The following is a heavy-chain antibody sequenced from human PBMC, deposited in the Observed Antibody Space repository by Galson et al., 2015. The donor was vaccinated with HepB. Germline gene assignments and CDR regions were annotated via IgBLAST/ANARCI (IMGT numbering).Heavy chain of an antibody. D-gene: IGHD2-2*01. Sequence: SVKVSCKASGYTFTTYGISWVRQAPGQGLEWMGWISTYNGNTNYAQKLQGRVTMTTDTSTSTAYMELRSLRSDDTAFYYCARVECSSTSCPVDVWGKGTTVTVSS. CDR3: ARVECSSTSCPVDV. J-gene: IGHJ6*04. V-gene: IGHV1-18*01. CDR2: ISTYNGNT. CDR1: GYTFTTYG.